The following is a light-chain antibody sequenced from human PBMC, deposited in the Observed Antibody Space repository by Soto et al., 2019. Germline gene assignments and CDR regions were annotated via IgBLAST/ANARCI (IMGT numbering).Light chain of an antibody. CDR3: QQYGSSSPIP. J-gene: IGKJ5*01. CDR1: QSVSSSY. Sequence: EIVLTQSPGTLSLSPGERATLSCRASQSVSSSYLAWYQQKPGQAPRLLIYGASSRATGIPDRFSGSGSGTDFTLTISRLEPEDFAVYYYQQYGSSSPIPCGQETRLESK. CDR2: GAS. V-gene: IGKV3-20*01.